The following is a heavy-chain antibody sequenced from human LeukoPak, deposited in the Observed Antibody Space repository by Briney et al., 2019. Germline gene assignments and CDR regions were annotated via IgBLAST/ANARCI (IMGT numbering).Heavy chain of an antibody. J-gene: IGHJ6*03. CDR2: DISDRSSTI. V-gene: IGHV3-48*03. D-gene: IGHD3-10*01. Sequence: GGSLRLSCAASGFTFSSYEMNWVRQAPGKGLEWVSFISDISDRSSTIHYADSVKGRFTISRDNAERSVYLQMNSLRADDTAVYYCARVRGPTLKTCYMDVWGTGTTVTVSS. CDR3: ARVRGPTLKTCYMDV. CDR1: GFTFSSYE.